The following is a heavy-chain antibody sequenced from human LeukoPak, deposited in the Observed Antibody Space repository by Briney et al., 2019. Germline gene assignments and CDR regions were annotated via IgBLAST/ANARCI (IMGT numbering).Heavy chain of an antibody. Sequence: PSETLSLTCTVSGGSFSNYYWTWIRQSLGRGLEWIGYIFYSGDTNYNPSLKSRVTMSLDTSKNQFSLRLNSVTAADTAVYYCARDQLGDAVDIWGQGTMVTVSS. V-gene: IGHV4-59*01. CDR2: IFYSGDT. J-gene: IGHJ3*02. D-gene: IGHD3-16*01. CDR1: GGSFSNYY. CDR3: ARDQLGDAVDI.